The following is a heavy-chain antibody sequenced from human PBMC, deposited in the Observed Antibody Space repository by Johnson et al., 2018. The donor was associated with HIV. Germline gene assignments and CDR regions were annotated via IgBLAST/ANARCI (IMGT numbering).Heavy chain of an antibody. V-gene: IGHV3-30*18. D-gene: IGHD4-11*01. CDR2: ISYDGSKK. CDR3: AKGPDQLQSDAFDF. J-gene: IGHJ3*01. CDR1: GFTFSDYG. Sequence: QVQLVESGGGVVQPGRSLRLSCAASGFTFSDYGMHWVRQAPGKGLEWVAAISYDGSKKYYVDSVKGRFTISRDNSKNTLYVPMNSLRGEDMAVYYCAKGPDQLQSDAFDFWGQGTMVTVSS.